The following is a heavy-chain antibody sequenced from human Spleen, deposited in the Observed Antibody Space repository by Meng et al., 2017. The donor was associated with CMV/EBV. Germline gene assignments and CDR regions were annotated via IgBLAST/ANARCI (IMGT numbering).Heavy chain of an antibody. CDR1: GGSISSGGYY. D-gene: IGHD2-2*01. J-gene: IGHJ4*02. V-gene: IGHV4-31*02. CDR3: ARGYCSDTSCPDFDY. Sequence: SGGSISSGGYYWSWIRQHPGKGLEWIGYIYYSGSTYYNPSLKSRVTISVDTSKNQFSLKLSSVTAADTAVYYCARGYCSDTSCPDFDYWGQGTLVTVSS. CDR2: IYYSGST.